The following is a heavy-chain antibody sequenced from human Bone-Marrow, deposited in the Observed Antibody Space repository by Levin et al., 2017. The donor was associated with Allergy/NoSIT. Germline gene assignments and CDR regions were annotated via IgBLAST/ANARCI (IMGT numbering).Heavy chain of an antibody. CDR2: ISYDGSEK. V-gene: IGHV3-30*03. Sequence: GGSLRLSCAASGFNFEVYGIHWVRQAPGKGLEWVSIISYDGSEKYFADSVKGRFTISRDNAKNTVSLQMNSLRNEDTALYYCVRNSAGALGWSMDVWGQGTMVTVSS. J-gene: IGHJ6*02. CDR3: VRNSAGALGWSMDV. D-gene: IGHD7-27*01. CDR1: GFNFEVYG.